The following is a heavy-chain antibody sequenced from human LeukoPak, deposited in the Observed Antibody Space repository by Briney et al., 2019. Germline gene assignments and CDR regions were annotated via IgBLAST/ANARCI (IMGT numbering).Heavy chain of an antibody. CDR1: GFTFSSYA. J-gene: IGHJ4*02. D-gene: IGHD1-26*01. Sequence: TGGSLRLSCSASGFTFSSYAMHWVRQSPGKGLEWVAFIWYDGSKTYYADSVKGRFIVSRDNSENTLYLQMNSLRAEDTAVYYCAKDVAASGTNFDCGGEGTLVTVPS. CDR3: AKDVAASGTNFDC. V-gene: IGHV3-30*02. CDR2: IWYDGSKT.